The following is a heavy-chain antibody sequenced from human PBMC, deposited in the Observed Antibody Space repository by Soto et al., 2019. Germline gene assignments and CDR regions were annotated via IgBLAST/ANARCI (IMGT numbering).Heavy chain of an antibody. Sequence: EVQLLESGGDLVQPGGSLRLSCVASGFTFSSYTMTWVRQAPGKGLEWVSAIYSSGDSTYYADSVKGRFTISRDNSKHTPYLQMNSLRADDTAVYYCAKSPTMTTKVVDYWGQGTLVTVSS. D-gene: IGHD4-17*01. CDR2: IYSSGDST. V-gene: IGHV3-23*01. CDR3: AKSPTMTTKVVDY. CDR1: GFTFSSYT. J-gene: IGHJ4*02.